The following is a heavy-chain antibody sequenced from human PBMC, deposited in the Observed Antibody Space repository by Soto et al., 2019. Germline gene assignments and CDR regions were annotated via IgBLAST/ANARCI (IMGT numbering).Heavy chain of an antibody. CDR1: GFTFSSYG. V-gene: IGHV3-30*18. Sequence: GGSLRLSCAASGFTFSSYGMHWVRQAPGKGLERVAVISYDGSNKYYADSVKGRFTISRDNSKNTLYLQMNSLRAEDTAVYYCAKEYSSGWDYYGMDVWGQGTTVTVSS. D-gene: IGHD6-19*01. J-gene: IGHJ6*02. CDR2: ISYDGSNK. CDR3: AKEYSSGWDYYGMDV.